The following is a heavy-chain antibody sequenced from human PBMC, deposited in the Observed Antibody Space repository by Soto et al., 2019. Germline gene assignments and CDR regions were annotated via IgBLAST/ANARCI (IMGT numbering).Heavy chain of an antibody. V-gene: IGHV4-59*01. D-gene: IGHD5-18*01. CDR2: IYYIGTT. CDR1: GGSISGYY. Sequence: SETLSLTCTVSGGSISGYYWNWIRQPPGKGLEYIGHIYYIGTTNYNPSLKSRATISVDTSKNQFSLKLTSVTAADAAVYFCARSGSKYGANAFDIWDQGTMVTVSS. CDR3: ARSGSKYGANAFDI. J-gene: IGHJ3*02.